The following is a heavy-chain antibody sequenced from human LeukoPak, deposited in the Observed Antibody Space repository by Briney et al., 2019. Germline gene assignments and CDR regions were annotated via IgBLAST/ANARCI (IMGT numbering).Heavy chain of an antibody. D-gene: IGHD3-10*01. CDR3: VNCVVRGVIPTSPCDY. J-gene: IGHJ4*02. CDR2: ISSNGGST. V-gene: IGHV3-64D*06. CDR1: GFTFSSYA. Sequence: GGSLRLSCSASGFTFSSYAMHWVRQAPGKGLEYVSAISSNGGSTYYADSVKGRFTISRDNSKNTLYLQMSSLRAEDTAVYYCVNCVVRGVIPTSPCDYWGQGTLVTVSS.